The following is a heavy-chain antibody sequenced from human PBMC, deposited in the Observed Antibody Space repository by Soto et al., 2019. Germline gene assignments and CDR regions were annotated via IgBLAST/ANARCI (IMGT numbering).Heavy chain of an antibody. CDR3: ARTAYCSSTTCSMSIEWYYFEY. D-gene: IGHD2-2*01. V-gene: IGHV1-8*01. CDR1: AYTFTSYD. J-gene: IGHJ4*02. CDR2: MNPNSGNT. Sequence: QVQLVQSGAEVKKPGASVKVACTGSAYTFTSYDINWVRQAAGQGLEWLGWMNPNSGNTGYADKFQGRVIMTRNTSISTAYMELSSLRSEDTAVYYCARTAYCSSTTCSMSIEWYYFEYWGQGALVTVSS.